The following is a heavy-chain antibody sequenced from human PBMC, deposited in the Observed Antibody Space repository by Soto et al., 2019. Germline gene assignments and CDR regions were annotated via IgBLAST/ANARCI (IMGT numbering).Heavy chain of an antibody. CDR2: IIPILDIA. CDR3: ARGRGSDYGMDV. CDR1: GGTFSSNT. J-gene: IGHJ6*02. D-gene: IGHD2-15*01. Sequence: SVKVSCKASGGTFSSNTISWVRQAPGQGLEWMGRIIPILDIANYAQKFQGRVTITADKSTSTAYMELSSLRSEDTAVYYCARGRGSDYGMDVWGQGTTVTVSS. V-gene: IGHV1-69*02.